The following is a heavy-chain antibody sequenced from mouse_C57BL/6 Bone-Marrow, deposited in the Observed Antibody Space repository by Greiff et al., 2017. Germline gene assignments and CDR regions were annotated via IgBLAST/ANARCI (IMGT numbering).Heavy chain of an antibody. CDR3: ARYYYSSSWYFDV. V-gene: IGHV1-26*01. CDR1: GYTFTDYY. D-gene: IGHD1-1*01. CDR2: INPNDGGT. J-gene: IGHJ1*03. Sequence: EVKLQQSGPELVKPGASVKISCKASGYTFTDYYMNWVKQSHGKSLEWIGDINPNDGGTSYNQKFKGKATFTVDKSSSTACMELRSLTSEDSAVYYCARYYYSSSWYFDVWGTGTTVTVSS.